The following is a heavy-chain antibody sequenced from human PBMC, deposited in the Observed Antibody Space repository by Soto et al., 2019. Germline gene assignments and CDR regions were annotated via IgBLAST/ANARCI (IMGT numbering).Heavy chain of an antibody. Sequence: GGSLRLSCAASGFTFSSYSMNWVRQAPGKGLDWVSSISSSSSYIYYADSVKGRFTISRDNAKNSRYLQMNSLRAEDTAVYYCARAGGYSGYDGAFDYWGQGTLVTVSS. D-gene: IGHD5-12*01. V-gene: IGHV3-21*01. CDR3: ARAGGYSGYDGAFDY. J-gene: IGHJ4*02. CDR1: GFTFSSYS. CDR2: ISSSSSYI.